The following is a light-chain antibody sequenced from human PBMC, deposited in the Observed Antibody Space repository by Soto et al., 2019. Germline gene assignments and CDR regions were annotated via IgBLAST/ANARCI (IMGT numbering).Light chain of an antibody. CDR3: QHYDSVPCT. Sequence: DIQLTQSPSSVSASVGDRVTITCQASQDIKNYLIWYQQKPGKAPNLLIYDASTLGTGVSSRFSGSGSGTDFSFTIHNLQPEDIATYFCQHYDSVPCTFGQGTRLEIK. J-gene: IGKJ2*02. CDR1: QDIKNY. V-gene: IGKV1-33*01. CDR2: DAS.